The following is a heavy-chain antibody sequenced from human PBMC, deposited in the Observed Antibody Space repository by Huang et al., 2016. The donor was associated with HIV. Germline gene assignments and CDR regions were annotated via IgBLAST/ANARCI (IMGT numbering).Heavy chain of an antibody. CDR3: ARGFSSWPNSDY. CDR2: IN. D-gene: IGHD6-13*01. J-gene: IGHJ4*02. CDR1: GYTFTNYA. V-gene: IGHV7-4-1*02. Sequence: QVQLVQSGSELKKPGASVKVSCKASGYTFTNYAMNWVRQAPGQGLEWMVWINTVRFVFSLDTSVSTAYLQISSLKAEDTAMYYCARGFSSWPNSDYWGQGTLVTVSS.